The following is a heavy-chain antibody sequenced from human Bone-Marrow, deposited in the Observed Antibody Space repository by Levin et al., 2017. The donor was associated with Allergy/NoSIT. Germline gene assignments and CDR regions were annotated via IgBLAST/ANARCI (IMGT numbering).Heavy chain of an antibody. CDR3: ARVPPVYAIPDKFDY. V-gene: IGHV4-34*01. CDR2: INHSGST. Sequence: SETLSLTCAVYGGSFSGYYWSWIRQPPGKGLEWIGEINHSGSTNYNPSLKSRVTISVDTSKNQFSLKLSSVTAADTAVYYCARVPPVYAIPDKFDYWGQGTLVTVSS. J-gene: IGHJ4*02. CDR1: GGSFSGYY. D-gene: IGHD2-8*01.